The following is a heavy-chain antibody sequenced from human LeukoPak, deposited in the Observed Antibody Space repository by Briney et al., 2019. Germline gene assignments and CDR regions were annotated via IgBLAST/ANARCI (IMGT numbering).Heavy chain of an antibody. CDR1: GYTFTSYV. J-gene: IGHJ4*02. Sequence: ASVKVFCKASGYTFTSYVISWVRQAPGQGLEWMGWISAYNGNTNYAQKLQGRVTMTTDTSTSTAYMELRSLRSGDTAVYYCARDTVTTLGEFCSGVHYWGQGTLVTVSS. D-gene: IGHD4-17*01. CDR2: ISAYNGNT. V-gene: IGHV1-18*04. CDR3: ARDTVTTLGEFCSGVHY.